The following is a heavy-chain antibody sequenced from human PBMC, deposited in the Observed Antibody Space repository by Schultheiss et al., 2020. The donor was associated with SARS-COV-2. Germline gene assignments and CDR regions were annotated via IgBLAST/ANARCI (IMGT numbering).Heavy chain of an antibody. CDR1: GGTFSSYA. CDR2: ISPMLGTA. D-gene: IGHD4-23*01. V-gene: IGHV1-69*13. Sequence: SVKVSCKASGGTFSSYAISWVRQAPGQGLEWMGGISPMLGTANYAQRFQGRVTITADESTSTAYMELNSLTSEDTAVYYCARVETVATFFDYWGQGTPVTVSS. J-gene: IGHJ4*02. CDR3: ARVETVATFFDY.